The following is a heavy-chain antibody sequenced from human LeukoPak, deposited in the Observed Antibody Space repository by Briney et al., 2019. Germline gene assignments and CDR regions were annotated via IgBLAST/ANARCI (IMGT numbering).Heavy chain of an antibody. D-gene: IGHD3-9*01. CDR1: GGSISSYY. Sequence: PSETLSLTCTVSGGSISSYYWSWIRQPPGKGLEWIGYIYYSGSTNYNPSLKSRVTISVDTSKNQFSLKLSSVTAADTAVYYCAREAPGRYFDWLLNDAFDIWGQGTMVTVSS. CDR3: AREAPGRYFDWLLNDAFDI. V-gene: IGHV4-59*01. CDR2: IYYSGST. J-gene: IGHJ3*02.